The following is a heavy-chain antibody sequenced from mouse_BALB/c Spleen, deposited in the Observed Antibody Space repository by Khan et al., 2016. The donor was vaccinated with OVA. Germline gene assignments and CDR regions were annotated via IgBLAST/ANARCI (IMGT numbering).Heavy chain of an antibody. V-gene: IGHV5-17*02. J-gene: IGHJ2*01. D-gene: IGHD3-1*01. CDR1: GFTFSSFG. CDR3: ARSGDCGRFDY. Sequence: EVELVESGGGLVQPGGSRKLSCAASGFTFSSFGMHWVRQAPQKGLEWVAYISSGSTTVYYADTVKGRLTISRDNTKNTLFLQMTRLRSEDTAMDYWARSGDCGRFDYWGQGTTLTVSS. CDR2: ISSGSTTV.